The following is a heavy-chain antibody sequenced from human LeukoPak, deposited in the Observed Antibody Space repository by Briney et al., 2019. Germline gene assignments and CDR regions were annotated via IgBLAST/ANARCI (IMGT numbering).Heavy chain of an antibody. D-gene: IGHD6-19*01. J-gene: IGHJ4*02. CDR2: IYPGDSDT. CDR1: GYSFTSHW. Sequence: GESLKISCKASGYSFTSHWIGWVRQMPGKDLEWMGIIYPGDSDTRYSPSFQGQVTISADKSISTAYLQWSTLQAPDTAMYYCARGDNSGWYFFDYWGQGTLVTVSS. V-gene: IGHV5-51*01. CDR3: ARGDNSGWYFFDY.